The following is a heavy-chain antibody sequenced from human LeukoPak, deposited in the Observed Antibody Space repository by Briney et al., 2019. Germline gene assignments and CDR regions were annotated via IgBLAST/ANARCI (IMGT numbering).Heavy chain of an antibody. CDR1: GFTVSSNY. Sequence: GGSLRLSCAASGFTVSSNYMSWVRQAPGKGLEWVSVIYSGGSTYYADSVKGRFTISRDNSKNTLYLQMNSLRAEDTAVYYCAKGVKRTGPWYFDLWGRGTLVTVSS. D-gene: IGHD1/OR15-1a*01. CDR3: AKGVKRTGPWYFDL. CDR2: IYSGGST. V-gene: IGHV3-66*01. J-gene: IGHJ2*01.